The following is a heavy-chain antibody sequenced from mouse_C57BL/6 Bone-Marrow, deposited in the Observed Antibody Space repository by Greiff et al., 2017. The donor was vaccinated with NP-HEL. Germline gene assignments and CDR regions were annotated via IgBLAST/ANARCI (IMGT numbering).Heavy chain of an antibody. CDR2: IYPRSGNT. D-gene: IGHD2-3*01. CDR3: ASIPSYAMDY. Sequence: QVQLKQSGAELARPGASVKLSCKASGYTFTSYGISWVKQRTGQGLEWIGEIYPRSGNTYYNEKFKGKATLTADKSSSTAYMELRSLTSEDSAVYFCASIPSYAMDYWGLGTSVTVSS. V-gene: IGHV1-81*01. CDR1: GYTFTSYG. J-gene: IGHJ4*01.